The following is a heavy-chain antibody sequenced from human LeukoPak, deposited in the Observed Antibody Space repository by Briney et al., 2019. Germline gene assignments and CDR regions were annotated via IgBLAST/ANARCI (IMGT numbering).Heavy chain of an antibody. CDR3: ATLYSNYPNWFDP. J-gene: IGHJ5*02. CDR2: IYPGDSDT. Sequence: GESLKISCKGSGYSFTSYWIGWVRQLPGKGLEWMGIIYPGDSDTRYSPSFQGQVTISADKSISTAYLQWSSLKASDTAMYYCATLYSNYPNWFDPWGQGTLVTVSS. D-gene: IGHD4-11*01. V-gene: IGHV5-51*01. CDR1: GYSFTSYW.